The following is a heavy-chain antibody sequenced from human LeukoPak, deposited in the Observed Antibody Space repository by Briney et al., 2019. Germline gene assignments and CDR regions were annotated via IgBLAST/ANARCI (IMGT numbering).Heavy chain of an antibody. CDR1: GYTFTGYY. D-gene: IGHD1-26*01. Sequence: ASVKVSCKASGYTFTGYYMHWVRQAPGQGLEWMGWINPNSGGTNYAQKFQGWVTMTRDTSISTAYMELSRLRSDDTAVYYCAREGGIVGATMYWYFDLWGRGTLVTVSS. CDR2: INPNSGGT. V-gene: IGHV1-2*04. CDR3: AREGGIVGATMYWYFDL. J-gene: IGHJ2*01.